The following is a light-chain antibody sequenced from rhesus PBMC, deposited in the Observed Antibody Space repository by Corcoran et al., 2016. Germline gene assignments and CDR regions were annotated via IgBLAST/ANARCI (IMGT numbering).Light chain of an antibody. Sequence: DIQMTHPPSSLPASVGDRVTVTSRPSQGINTELSWYQPKPGKAPTLLFYAAPTLHPGVPTRFSGNGSGTDFTLTIGRLQPEDVAHYCCLQDYASPLTFGGGTKVEIE. V-gene: IGKV1-94*01. J-gene: IGKJ4*01. CDR1: QGINTE. CDR3: LQDYASPLT. CDR2: AAP.